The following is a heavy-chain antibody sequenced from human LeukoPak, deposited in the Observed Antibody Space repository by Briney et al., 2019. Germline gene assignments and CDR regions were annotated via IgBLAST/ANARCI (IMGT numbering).Heavy chain of an antibody. CDR2: IYHSGST. D-gene: IGHD3-3*01. Sequence: SETLSLTCAVSGGSISSSNWWSWVRQPPGKGLEWIGEIYHSGSTNYNPSLKSRVTISVDKSKNQFSLKLSSMTAADTAVYYCASWQRFLEVHYWGQGILVTVSA. J-gene: IGHJ4*02. CDR3: ASWQRFLEVHY. V-gene: IGHV4-4*02. CDR1: GGSISSSNW.